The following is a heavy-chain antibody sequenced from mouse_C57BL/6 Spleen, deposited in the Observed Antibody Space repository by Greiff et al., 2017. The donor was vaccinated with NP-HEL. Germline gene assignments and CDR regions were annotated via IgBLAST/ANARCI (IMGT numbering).Heavy chain of an antibody. J-gene: IGHJ3*01. CDR3: SRVRNSGYDGAWLAY. Sequence: QVQLQQPGAELVKPGASVKLSCKASGYTFTSYWMHWVKQRPGQGLEWIGMIHPNSGSTNYNEKFKSKATLTVDKSSSTAYMQLSSLTSEDSAVYDWSRVRNSGYDGAWLAYWGQGTLVTVSA. D-gene: IGHD2-2*01. CDR2: IHPNSGST. V-gene: IGHV1-64*01. CDR1: GYTFTSYW.